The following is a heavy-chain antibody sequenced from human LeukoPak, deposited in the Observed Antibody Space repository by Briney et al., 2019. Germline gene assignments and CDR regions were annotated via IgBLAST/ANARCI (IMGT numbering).Heavy chain of an antibody. CDR2: TYYRSKWYN. J-gene: IGHJ6*02. CDR3: AREINQQLADYYYYGMDV. D-gene: IGHD6-13*01. CDR1: GDSVSGNSAA. V-gene: IGHV6-1*01. Sequence: SQTISLTCAISGDSVSGNSAAWNWIRQSPSRGLEWLGRTYYRSKWYNDYAVSVKSRITIKSVTSKNQFSLQLNSVTPEDTAVYYCAREINQQLADYYYYGMDVWGQGTTVTVSS.